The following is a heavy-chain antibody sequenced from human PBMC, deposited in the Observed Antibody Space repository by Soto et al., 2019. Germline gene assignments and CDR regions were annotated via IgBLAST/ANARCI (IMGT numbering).Heavy chain of an antibody. Sequence: EVQLVESGGGLVQPGGSLRLSCAASGFTFSSYWMHWVRQAPGKGLVWVSRINTDGSSISYADSVKGRFTISRDNAKNTLYLQMNSLRAEDTAVYYCERGLRNYYGTDVWGQGTTVTVSS. CDR2: INTDGSSI. CDR1: GFTFSSYW. CDR3: ERGLRNYYGTDV. J-gene: IGHJ6*02. V-gene: IGHV3-74*01.